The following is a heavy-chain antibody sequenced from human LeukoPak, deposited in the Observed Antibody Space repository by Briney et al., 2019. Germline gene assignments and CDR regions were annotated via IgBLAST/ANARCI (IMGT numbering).Heavy chain of an antibody. D-gene: IGHD4-17*01. J-gene: IGHJ4*02. V-gene: IGHV3-23*01. Sequence: GGSLRLSCAASGFAFSNYVVGWVRQAPGKRPERVSIIDQSSSATYYADFVKGRFTISRDNSKNTLYLQMNSLRADDTAVYYCAKDRDDHGDYVFDYWGQGTLVTVSS. CDR2: IDQSSSAT. CDR1: GFAFSNYV. CDR3: AKDRDDHGDYVFDY.